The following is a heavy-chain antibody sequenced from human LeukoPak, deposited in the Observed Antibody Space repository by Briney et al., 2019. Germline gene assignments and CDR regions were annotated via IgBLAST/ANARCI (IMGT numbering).Heavy chain of an antibody. CDR3: ARDLGDGYTIDY. J-gene: IGHJ4*02. CDR2: ISSSSSYI. D-gene: IGHD5-24*01. V-gene: IGHV3-11*06. Sequence: KPGGSLRLSCAASGFTFSDYYMSWIRQAPGKGLEWVSSISSSSSYIYYADSVKGRFTISRDNAKNSLYLQMNSLRAEDTAVYYCARDLGDGYTIDYWGQGTLVTVSS. CDR1: GFTFSDYY.